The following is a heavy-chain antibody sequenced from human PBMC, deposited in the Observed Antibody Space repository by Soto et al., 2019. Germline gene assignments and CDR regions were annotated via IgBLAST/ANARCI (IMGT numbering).Heavy chain of an antibody. CDR2: IRGTTTI. Sequence: GGSLRLSCAASGFSFRYHSMNWVRQAPGKGLEWISYIRGTTTISYADSVKGRFTISRDNAENSLYLQMNSLRDEDTAVYYCARDLSWAFDHWGQGALVTV. CDR3: ARDLSWAFDH. D-gene: IGHD6-13*01. J-gene: IGHJ4*02. CDR1: GFSFRYHS. V-gene: IGHV3-48*02.